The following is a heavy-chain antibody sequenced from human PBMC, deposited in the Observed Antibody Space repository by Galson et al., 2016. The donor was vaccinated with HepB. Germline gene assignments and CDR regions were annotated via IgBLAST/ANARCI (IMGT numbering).Heavy chain of an antibody. V-gene: IGHV3-30*03. J-gene: IGHJ6*02. CDR2: ISFDGSNA. D-gene: IGHD3-10*01. CDR1: EFTFSTYG. Sequence: SLRLSCAASEFTFSTYGMHWVRQAPGKGLEWVAVISFDGSNADYADAVKGRITISRDNSMHKVFLEMNSLRDDEPAVYFCARGRGVRGAKLWNYYGVDVWGQGTTVTVSS. CDR3: ARGRGVRGAKLWNYYGVDV.